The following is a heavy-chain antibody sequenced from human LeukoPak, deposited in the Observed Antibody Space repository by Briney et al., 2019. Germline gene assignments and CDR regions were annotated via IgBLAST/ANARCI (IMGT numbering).Heavy chain of an antibody. V-gene: IGHV3-21*01. CDR3: ARIDLGIAVAGNYFDY. D-gene: IGHD6-19*01. Sequence: PGGSLRLSCAASGFTFSSYSMNWVRQAPGKGLEWVSSISSSSSYIYYADSVKGRFTISRDNAKNSRYLQMNSLRAEDTAVYYCARIDLGIAVAGNYFDYWGQGTLVTVSS. CDR2: ISSSSSYI. CDR1: GFTFSSYS. J-gene: IGHJ4*02.